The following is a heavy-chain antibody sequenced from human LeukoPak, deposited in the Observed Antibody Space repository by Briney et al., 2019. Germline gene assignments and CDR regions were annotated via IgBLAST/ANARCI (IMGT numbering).Heavy chain of an antibody. V-gene: IGHV3-9*03. Sequence: GGSLRLSCAASGFTFDDYAMHWVRQAPGKGLEWVSGISWNSGSIGYADSVKGRFTISRDNAKNSLYLQMNSLRAEDMALYYCAKDMASVLVGATIDYWGQGTLVAVSS. CDR3: AKDMASVLVGATIDY. D-gene: IGHD1-26*01. J-gene: IGHJ4*02. CDR1: GFTFDDYA. CDR2: ISWNSGSI.